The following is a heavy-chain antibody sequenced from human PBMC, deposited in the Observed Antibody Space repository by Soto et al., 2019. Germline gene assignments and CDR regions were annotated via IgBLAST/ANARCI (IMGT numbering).Heavy chain of an antibody. Sequence: EVQLVESGGGLVQPGGSLRLSCAASGFTFSNYSMNWVRQAPGKGLEWVSYISSSSSTIYYADSVKGRFTISRDNAKNSLYLQMNSLRDEDTAVYYCARDRGYSSSWYWFDPWGQGTLVTVSS. CDR1: GFTFSNYS. D-gene: IGHD6-13*01. J-gene: IGHJ5*02. V-gene: IGHV3-48*02. CDR3: ARDRGYSSSWYWFDP. CDR2: ISSSSSTI.